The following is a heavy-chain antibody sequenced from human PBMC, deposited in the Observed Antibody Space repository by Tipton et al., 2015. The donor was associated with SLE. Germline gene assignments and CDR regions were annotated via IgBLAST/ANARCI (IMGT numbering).Heavy chain of an antibody. CDR2: IISSGSTI. J-gene: IGHJ4*02. Sequence: GSLRLSCAASGFTVSSYEMNGVRRAQGKGLVGVSYIISSGSTIYYADSVKGRFTISRDNAKNSLYLQMNSLRAADTAVYYCASTEAMAFDYWGQGTLVTVSS. CDR1: GFTVSSYE. D-gene: IGHD5-18*01. V-gene: IGHV3-48*03. CDR3: ASTEAMAFDY.